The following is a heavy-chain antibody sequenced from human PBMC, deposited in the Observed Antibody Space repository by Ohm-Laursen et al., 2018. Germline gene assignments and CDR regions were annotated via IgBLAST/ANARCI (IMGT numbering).Heavy chain of an antibody. J-gene: IGHJ3*02. CDR2: IHSSGST. V-gene: IGHV4-4*07. CDR1: GGSISGYY. CDR3: ARRDITKAFNI. Sequence: SDTLSLTCTVSGGSISGYYWSWIRQTAGEGLEWIGRIHSSGSTNYNPSLQSRVTMSEDTSKNQFSLRLSSVTAADTAVYFCARRDITKAFNIWGQGTLVTVSS. D-gene: IGHD2-21*02.